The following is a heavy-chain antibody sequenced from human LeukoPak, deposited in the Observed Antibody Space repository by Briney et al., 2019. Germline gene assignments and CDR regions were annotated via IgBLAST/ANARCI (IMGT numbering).Heavy chain of an antibody. Sequence: SETLSLTCTVSGGSISRYYWTWIRQPPGKGLEWIGYSYYSGSTNYNPSLKSRVAISIDTSKNQFSLKLNSVTAADTAVFYCARGYDAGELYPGGYLLDYWGQGALVTASS. CDR3: ARGYDAGELYPGGYLLDY. CDR1: GGSISRYY. D-gene: IGHD3-10*01. CDR2: SYYSGST. J-gene: IGHJ4*02. V-gene: IGHV4-59*01.